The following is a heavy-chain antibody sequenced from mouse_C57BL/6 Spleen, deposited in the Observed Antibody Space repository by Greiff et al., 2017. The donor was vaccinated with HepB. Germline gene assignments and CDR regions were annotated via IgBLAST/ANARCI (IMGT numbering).Heavy chain of an antibody. CDR1: GYTFTDYE. Sequence: VKLMESGAELVRPGASVTLSCKASGYTFTDYEMHWVKQTPVHGLEWIGAIDPETGGTAYNQKFKGKAILTADKSSSTAYMELRSLTSEDSAVYYCTRSPYYDYDRYFDVWGTGTTVTVSS. V-gene: IGHV1-15*01. J-gene: IGHJ1*03. CDR3: TRSPYYDYDRYFDV. D-gene: IGHD2-4*01. CDR2: IDPETGGT.